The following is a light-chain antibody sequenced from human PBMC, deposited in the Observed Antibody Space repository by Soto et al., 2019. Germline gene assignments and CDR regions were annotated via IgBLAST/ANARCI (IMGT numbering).Light chain of an antibody. CDR2: AAS. V-gene: IGKV1-27*01. Sequence: DIQMTQSPSSLSASLGDRVTITCRASQGIGVYLAWFQQKPGKVPKLLIYAASTLQSGVPSRFSGSGSGTDFTLTITSLQPEDVATDYCQKYNSAPLTFGEGTKVDIK. CDR3: QKYNSAPLT. CDR1: QGIGVY. J-gene: IGKJ4*01.